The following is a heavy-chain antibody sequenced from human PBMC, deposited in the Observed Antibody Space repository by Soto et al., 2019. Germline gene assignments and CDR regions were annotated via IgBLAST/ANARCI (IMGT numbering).Heavy chain of an antibody. CDR2: IYYTXNT. CDR1: GGSIIPSY. Sequence: XXTLSLTYTVSGGSIIPSYWNWVRRPPRKRTESIAXIYYTXNTHYKHSLKXXVTISRDTSKNQISLQLTSVNDADKAMYFCAAGLDQNKVGYWGKGTLVTVYS. D-gene: IGHD2-2*03. J-gene: IGHJ4*02. CDR3: AAGLDQNKVGY. V-gene: IGHV4-59*01.